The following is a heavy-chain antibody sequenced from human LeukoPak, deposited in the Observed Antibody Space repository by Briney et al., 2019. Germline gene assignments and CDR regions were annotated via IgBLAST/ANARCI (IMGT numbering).Heavy chain of an antibody. J-gene: IGHJ4*02. CDR1: GGSFSGYY. CDR3: ARDSWFGELSGLLFDY. V-gene: IGHV4-34*01. D-gene: IGHD3-10*01. Sequence: PSETLSLTCAVYGGSFSGYYWSWIRQPPGKGLEWLGEINHSGSTNYNPSLKSRVTMSVDTSKNQFSLKLSSVTAADTAVYYCARDSWFGELSGLLFDYWGQGTLVTVSS. CDR2: INHSGST.